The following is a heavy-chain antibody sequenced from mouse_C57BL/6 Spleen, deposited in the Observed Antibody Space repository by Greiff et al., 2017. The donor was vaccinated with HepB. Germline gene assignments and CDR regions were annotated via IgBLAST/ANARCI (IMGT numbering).Heavy chain of an antibody. CDR1: GYTFTSYW. D-gene: IGHD1-1*01. Sequence: QVQLQQSGAELVKPGASVKLSCKASGYTFTSYWMQWVKQRPGQGLEWIGEIDPSDSYTNYNQKFKGKATLTVDTSSSTAYMQFSSLTSEDSAVYYCARSRYYGSSYGWYFDVWGTGTTVTVSS. CDR2: IDPSDSYT. J-gene: IGHJ1*03. CDR3: ARSRYYGSSYGWYFDV. V-gene: IGHV1-50*01.